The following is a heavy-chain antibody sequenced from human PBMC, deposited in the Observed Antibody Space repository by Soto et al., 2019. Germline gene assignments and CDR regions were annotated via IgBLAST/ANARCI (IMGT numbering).Heavy chain of an antibody. Sequence: QVQLQESGPGLVKPSETLSLTCTVSGGSISSYYWSWIRQPPGKGLEWIGYIYYSGSTNYNPSLKSRVTIVDTSKNQFSLKLNSMTAADTAVYYCARHNYGSGSTYFDYWGQGTLVTVSS. CDR2: IYYSGST. V-gene: IGHV4-59*08. J-gene: IGHJ4*02. CDR3: ARHNYGSGSTYFDY. D-gene: IGHD3-10*01. CDR1: GGSISSYY.